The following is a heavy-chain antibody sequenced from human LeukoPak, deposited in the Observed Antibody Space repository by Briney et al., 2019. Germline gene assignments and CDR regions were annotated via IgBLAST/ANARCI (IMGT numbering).Heavy chain of an antibody. Sequence: GGSLRLSCAASGFTFSSFWMSWVRQAPGKGLEWVANIKEDGSEKYYVDSAKGRFAISRDNPQNSLYLQMSSLRAEDTALYFCARDDGYRSYDYGGQGTLVTVSS. D-gene: IGHD5-24*01. CDR2: IKEDGSEK. V-gene: IGHV3-7*01. CDR1: GFTFSSFW. J-gene: IGHJ4*02. CDR3: ARDDGYRSYDY.